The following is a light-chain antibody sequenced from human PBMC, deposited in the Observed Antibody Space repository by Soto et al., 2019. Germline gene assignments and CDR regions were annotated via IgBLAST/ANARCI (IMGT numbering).Light chain of an antibody. Sequence: DIQMTQSPSTLAASLGDRVTITCRASQSISSWLAWYQQKPGKAPKLLIYKASTLKSGVPSRFRGSGSGTEFTLTISSLPPDDFESYYCQHYNSYSEAFGQGTKVDIK. J-gene: IGKJ1*01. CDR2: KAS. CDR3: QHYNSYSEA. V-gene: IGKV1-5*03. CDR1: QSISSW.